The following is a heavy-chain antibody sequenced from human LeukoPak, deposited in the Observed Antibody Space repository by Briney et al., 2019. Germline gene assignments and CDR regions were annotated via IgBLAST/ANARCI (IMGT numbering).Heavy chain of an antibody. CDR2: IKHSGST. Sequence: SSETLSLTRAVYGGAFSGYYWRWIRQPPRKGLEWVGGIKHSGSTNYNPSLKSRVTISVDTSKNQFSLKLSSVTAADTAVYYCARIVVAGGYYYYYYGMDVWGQGTTVTVSS. CDR1: GGAFSGYY. V-gene: IGHV4-34*01. CDR3: ARIVVAGGYYYYYYGMDV. D-gene: IGHD3-22*01. J-gene: IGHJ6*02.